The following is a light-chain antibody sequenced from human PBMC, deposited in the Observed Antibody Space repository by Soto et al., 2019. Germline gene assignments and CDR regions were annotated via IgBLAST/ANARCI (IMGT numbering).Light chain of an antibody. CDR2: SAS. CDR1: QSVSTK. Sequence: ETVMTQSPATLSVSPGERATLSCRASQSVSTKLAWYQQKPGQSPRLLIHSASTRATGIPGRFSGSGSGTEFTLTISSLQSEDSAIYYCQQYNYWPLLTFGGGTKVDIK. CDR3: QQYNYWPLLT. J-gene: IGKJ4*01. V-gene: IGKV3-15*01.